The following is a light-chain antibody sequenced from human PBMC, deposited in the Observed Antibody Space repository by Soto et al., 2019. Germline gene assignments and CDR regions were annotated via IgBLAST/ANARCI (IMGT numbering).Light chain of an antibody. J-gene: IGKJ1*01. CDR3: QQYNSYRT. V-gene: IGKV1-5*03. Sequence: DIPMTQSPSTLSASVGDRVTITCRASQSISSWLAWYQQKPRKAPKLLIYKASSLESGVPSRFSGSGSGTEFTLTISSLQPDDFATYYCQQYNSYRTFGQGTKVEIK. CDR2: KAS. CDR1: QSISSW.